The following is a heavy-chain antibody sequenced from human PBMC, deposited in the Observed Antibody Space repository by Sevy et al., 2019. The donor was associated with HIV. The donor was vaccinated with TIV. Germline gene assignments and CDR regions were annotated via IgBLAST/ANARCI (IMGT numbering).Heavy chain of an antibody. Sequence: GGSLRLSCAASGFTFDDYAMHWVRQAPGKGLEWVSGISWNSGSIGYADSVKGRFTISRDNAKNSLYLQMNSLRAEDTALYYCATVAGQEQQLARLAFDIWGQGTMVTVSS. CDR3: ATVAGQEQQLARLAFDI. D-gene: IGHD6-13*01. CDR2: ISWNSGSI. CDR1: GFTFDDYA. V-gene: IGHV3-9*01. J-gene: IGHJ3*02.